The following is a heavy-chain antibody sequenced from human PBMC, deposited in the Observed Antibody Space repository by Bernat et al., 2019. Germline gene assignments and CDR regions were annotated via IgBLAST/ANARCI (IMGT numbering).Heavy chain of an antibody. CDR1: GGSISSSRYY. CDR2: INHSGST. J-gene: IGHJ1*01. Sequence: QLQLQESGPGLVKPSETLSLTCTVSGGSISSSRYYWGWIRQPPGKGLEWIGEINHSGSTNYNPSLKSRVTISVDTSKNQFSLKLSSVTAADTAVYYCARARYYDFWSGYYSKRPEYFQHWGQGTLVTVSS. CDR3: ARARYYDFWSGYYSKRPEYFQH. D-gene: IGHD3-3*01. V-gene: IGHV4-39*07.